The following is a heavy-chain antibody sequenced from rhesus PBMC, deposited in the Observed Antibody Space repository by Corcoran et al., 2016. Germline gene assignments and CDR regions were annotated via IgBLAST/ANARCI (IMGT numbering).Heavy chain of an antibody. D-gene: IGHD6-31*01. CDR3: ASHHSSGLTV. J-gene: IGHJ5-1*01. V-gene: IGHV4S9*01. CDR1: GGSISDYYN. Sequence: QVQLQEAGPGLVKPSETLSLTCAVSGGSISDYYNWNWIRQPQGMGLEWIGTIYVNIASTSYTPSLKSRVTISKDTSKNQCFLKLRSVTAADTAVYYCASHHSSGLTVWGPGVLVTVSS. CDR2: IYVNIAST.